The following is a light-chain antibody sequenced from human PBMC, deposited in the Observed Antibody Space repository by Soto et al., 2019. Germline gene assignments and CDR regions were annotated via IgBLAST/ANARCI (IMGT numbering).Light chain of an antibody. V-gene: IGKV1-5*03. Sequence: DIQMTQSPSTLSASVGDRVTITCRASQSINSWLAWYQQKPGKAPKLLIYKASSLKSGVPSRFSGSGSGTEFTLTISSLQPDDFATFYCQQYNSYSPPWTFGQGTKVEIK. CDR1: QSINSW. CDR2: KAS. J-gene: IGKJ1*01. CDR3: QQYNSYSPPWT.